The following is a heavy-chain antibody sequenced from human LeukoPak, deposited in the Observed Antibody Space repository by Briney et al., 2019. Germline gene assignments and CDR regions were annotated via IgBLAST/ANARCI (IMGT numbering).Heavy chain of an antibody. Sequence: GGSLRLSCAASGFNVRSKYMSWVRQAPGKGLECVSVFYSGGTTAYADSVKGRFTVSIDNSNNTLYLQMNSLRAEDTAVYYCARFSFGPATEWFDPWGQGSLVTVSS. CDR3: ARFSFGPATEWFDP. D-gene: IGHD3/OR15-3a*01. CDR2: FYSGGTT. J-gene: IGHJ5*02. V-gene: IGHV3-53*01. CDR1: GFNVRSKY.